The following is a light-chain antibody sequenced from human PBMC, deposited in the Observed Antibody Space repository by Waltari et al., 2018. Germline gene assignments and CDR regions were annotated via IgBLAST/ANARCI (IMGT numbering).Light chain of an antibody. V-gene: IGKV1-5*03. CDR3: KQYDGNSRT. Sequence: DIQMTQSPSTLSAFVGDRVTITCRASQSISTWLAWYQQKPGKAPKLLIYKASTLDSGVPSRFSGSGSGTEFTLTISSLQPDDFGTYYCKQYDGNSRTFGQGTRVEIK. J-gene: IGKJ1*01. CDR2: KAS. CDR1: QSISTW.